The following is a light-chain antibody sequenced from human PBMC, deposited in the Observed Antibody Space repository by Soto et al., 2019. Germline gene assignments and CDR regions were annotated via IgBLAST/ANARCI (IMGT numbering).Light chain of an antibody. J-gene: IGLJ1*01. CDR1: SNDIGSYNY. Sequence: QSALTQPASVSGSPGQSITISCTGTSNDIGSYNYVSWYQQYPGKAPKLMIFDVSNRPSGVSNRFSGSKSGNTASLTISGLQAEEEADYYCSSYTSSSYTSSTTLYVFGTGTKVTVL. CDR3: SSYTSSSYTSSTTLYV. V-gene: IGLV2-14*01. CDR2: DVS.